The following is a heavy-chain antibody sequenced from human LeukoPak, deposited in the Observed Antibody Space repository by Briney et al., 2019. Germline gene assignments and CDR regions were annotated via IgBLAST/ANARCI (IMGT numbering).Heavy chain of an antibody. D-gene: IGHD7-27*01. CDR2: INPNSGGT. J-gene: IGHJ6*02. Sequence: AASVKVSCKASGYTFTGYYMHWVRQAPGQGLEWMGWINPNSGGTNYAQKFQGRVTMTRDTSISTAYMELSRLRSDDTAVYYCARGTGDHQYYYYYYGVDVWGQGTTVTVSS. CDR1: GYTFTGYY. CDR3: ARGTGDHQYYYYYYGVDV. V-gene: IGHV1-2*02.